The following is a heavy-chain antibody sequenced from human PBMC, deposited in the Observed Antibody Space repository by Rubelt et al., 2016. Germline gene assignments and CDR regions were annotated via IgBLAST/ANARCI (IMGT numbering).Heavy chain of an antibody. CDR1: GGPFSGYY. J-gene: IGHJ4*02. CDR2: INHSGST. V-gene: IGHV4-34*01. Sequence: QVQLQQWGAGLLKPSETLSLTCAVYGGPFSGYYWSWIRQPPGKGLEWIGEINHSGSTNYNPSLKSRVTISVDTSKNQLSLKLSSVTAADTAVYHCARDRGSSSWYGVDYWGQGTLVTVSS. CDR3: ARDRGSSSWYGVDY. D-gene: IGHD6-13*01.